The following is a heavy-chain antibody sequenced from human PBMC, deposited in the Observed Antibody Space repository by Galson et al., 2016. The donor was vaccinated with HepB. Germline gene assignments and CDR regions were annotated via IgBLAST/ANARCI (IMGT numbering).Heavy chain of an antibody. CDR1: GFTFSNHY. V-gene: IGHV3/OR16-9*01. D-gene: IGHD6-19*01. CDR2: ISGDSSYT. Sequence: SLRLSCAASGFTFSNHYMSWVRQTPGRGLEWISYISGDSSYTQYAGAVKGRFTISRDNAKHTLYLQMNSLRADDTALYYCAKDGVTVTEGSDLWGQGTLVTVSS. J-gene: IGHJ4*02. CDR3: AKDGVTVTEGSDL.